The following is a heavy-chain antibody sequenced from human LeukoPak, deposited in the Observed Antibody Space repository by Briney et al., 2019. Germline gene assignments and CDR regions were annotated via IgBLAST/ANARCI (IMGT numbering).Heavy chain of an antibody. CDR3: AKRPRGNYLDPFDY. D-gene: IGHD3-10*01. V-gene: IGHV3-23*01. Sequence: GGSLILSCAASGFNLLSYAMSWVRQAPGQGVEWVSGISGSGGSPYYAGSVKGRSPISRDNSKNRLYLKMNSLRAEDTAVYYCAKRPRGNYLDPFDYWGQGTLVTVSS. CDR2: ISGSGGSP. J-gene: IGHJ4*02. CDR1: GFNLLSYA.